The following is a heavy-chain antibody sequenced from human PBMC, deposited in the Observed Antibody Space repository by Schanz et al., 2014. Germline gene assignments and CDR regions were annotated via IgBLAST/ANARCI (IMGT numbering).Heavy chain of an antibody. CDR2: IYDSGNT. Sequence: QVQLQESGPGLVKPSQTLSLTCNVSGDSMSSGGYYWNWIRQHPGKGLEWIGYIYDSGNTYYNPALKSRVTMSINTSENQFSLNLRSVAGADTAVYCCAKDGRLRYYETGSDFDYWGQGTLVAVSS. V-gene: IGHV4-31*03. CDR1: GDSMSSGGYY. J-gene: IGHJ4*02. CDR3: AKDGRLRYYETGSDFDY. D-gene: IGHD3-22*01.